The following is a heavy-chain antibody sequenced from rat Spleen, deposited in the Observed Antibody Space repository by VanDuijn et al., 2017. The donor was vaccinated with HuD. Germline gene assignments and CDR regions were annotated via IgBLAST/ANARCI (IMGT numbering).Heavy chain of an antibody. J-gene: IGHJ2*01. CDR3: ARQSWGSDYFDY. V-gene: IGHV5-25*01. D-gene: IGHD4-1*01. Sequence: EVQLVESGGGLVQPGRSMKLSCAASGFTFTNYYIAWVRQAPTEGLEWVASISAGGGNTYHRDSVKGRFTISRDNAKSTLYLHMDSLRSEDTATYYCARQSWGSDYFDYWGQGVMVTVSS. CDR2: ISAGGGNT. CDR1: GFTFTNYY.